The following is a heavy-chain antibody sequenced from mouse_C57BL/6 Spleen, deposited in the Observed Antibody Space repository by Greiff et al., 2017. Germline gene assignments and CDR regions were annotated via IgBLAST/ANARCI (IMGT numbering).Heavy chain of an antibody. V-gene: IGHV1-42*01. J-gene: IGHJ4*01. CDR3: ARDYGSRGEAMDY. Sequence: VQLQQSGPELVKPGASVKISCKASGYSFTGYYMNWVKQSPEKSLEWIGEINPSTGGTTYNQKFKAKATLTVDKSSSTAYMQLKSLTSEDSAVYYCARDYGSRGEAMDYWGQGTSVTVSS. D-gene: IGHD1-1*01. CDR2: INPSTGGT. CDR1: GYSFTGYY.